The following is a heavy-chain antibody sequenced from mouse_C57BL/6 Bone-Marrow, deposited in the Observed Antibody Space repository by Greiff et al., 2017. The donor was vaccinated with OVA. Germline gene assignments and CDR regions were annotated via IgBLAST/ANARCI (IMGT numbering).Heavy chain of an antibody. J-gene: IGHJ2*01. CDR3: TTLGYGIYDFDY. Sequence: EVQRQQSGAELVRPGASVKLSCTASGFNIKGYYMHWVQQRPEQRLEWIGRIDAEDGDTEYASKFQGKATMTADTSANTAFQQLSSLISDDTAVYYYTTLGYGIYDFDYWCQGTTLTVSS. CDR1: GFNIKGYY. D-gene: IGHD2-1*01. CDR2: IDAEDGDT. V-gene: IGHV14-1*01.